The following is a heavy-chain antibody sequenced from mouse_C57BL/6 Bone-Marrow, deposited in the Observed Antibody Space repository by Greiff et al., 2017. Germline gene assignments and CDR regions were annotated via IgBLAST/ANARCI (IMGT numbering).Heavy chain of an antibody. D-gene: IGHD2-2*01. J-gene: IGHJ2*01. Sequence: VQLQQSGAELVKPGASVKLSCTASGFNIKDYYMHWVKQRPEQGLEWIGRIYPGDGETKYAPKFKGKATITADTTSNTAYLQLSSLTSEDTAVYYCARGEGYDDIDYWGQGTALTVSS. V-gene: IGHV14-2*01. CDR1: GFNIKDYY. CDR2: IYPGDGET. CDR3: ARGEGYDDIDY.